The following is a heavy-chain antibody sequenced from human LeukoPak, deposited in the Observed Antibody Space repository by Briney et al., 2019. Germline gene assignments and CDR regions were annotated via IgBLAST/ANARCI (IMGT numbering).Heavy chain of an antibody. Sequence: GGSLRLSCAASGFTFSSYEMNWVRQAPGKGLEWVAVISYDGSNKYYADSVKGRFTISRDNSKNTLYLQMNSLRAEDTAVYYCANALEMATIEFDYWGQGTLVTVSS. V-gene: IGHV3-30*18. CDR3: ANALEMATIEFDY. D-gene: IGHD5-24*01. CDR1: GFTFSSYE. J-gene: IGHJ4*02. CDR2: ISYDGSNK.